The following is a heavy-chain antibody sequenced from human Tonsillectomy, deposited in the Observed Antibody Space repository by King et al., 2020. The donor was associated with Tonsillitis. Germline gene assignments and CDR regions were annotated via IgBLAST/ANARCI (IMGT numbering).Heavy chain of an antibody. V-gene: IGHV3-21*01. CDR3: ARGGGFSGYAYMDV. J-gene: IGHJ6*03. Sequence: VQLVESGGGLVKPGGSLRLSCAASGFTSSSYSMNWVRQAPGKGLEGCSCISSSGRYIFYAASVKGRLTISRDSAKNSLYLQMTSLRAEDTAVYYCARGGGFSGYAYMDVWGKGTTATVSS. CDR2: ISSSGRYI. D-gene: IGHD5-12*01. CDR1: GFTSSSYS.